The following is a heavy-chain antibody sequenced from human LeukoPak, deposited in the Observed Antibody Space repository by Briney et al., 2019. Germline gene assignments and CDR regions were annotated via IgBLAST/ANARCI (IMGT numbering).Heavy chain of an antibody. Sequence: PSQTLSLTCSVSGGSISSGDYYWSWIRQPPGKGLEWIGYIYNSGNTYYNPSLKSRVTISVDTSKDQFSLNLTSVTAADTAVYYCARHWNLLYYFDYWGHGTLVTVSS. D-gene: IGHD1-1*01. J-gene: IGHJ4*01. CDR1: GGSISSGDYY. V-gene: IGHV4-30-4*01. CDR3: ARHWNLLYYFDY. CDR2: IYNSGNT.